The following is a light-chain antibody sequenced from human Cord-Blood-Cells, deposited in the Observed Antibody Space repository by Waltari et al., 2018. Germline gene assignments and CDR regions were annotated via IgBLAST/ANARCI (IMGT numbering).Light chain of an antibody. V-gene: IGKV3-11*01. CDR1: QSVSSY. J-gene: IGKJ4*01. CDR3: QQRSNWPLT. CDR2: DAS. Sequence: EIVSTQSPATLSLSPGERTTISSRASQSVSSYLALYQQKPGQAPRLLISDASNRATGIPARFSGSGSGTDFTLTSSSLEPEDFAVYYCQQRSNWPLTFGGGTKVEIK.